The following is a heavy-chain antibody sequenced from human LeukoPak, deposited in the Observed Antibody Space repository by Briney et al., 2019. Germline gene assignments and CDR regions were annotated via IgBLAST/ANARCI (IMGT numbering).Heavy chain of an antibody. CDR3: ARGYSVTTELRNDY. Sequence: ASVKVSCKASGCTFTSYDINWVRQATGQGLEWMGWMNPNSGNTGYAQKFQGRVTMTRNTSISTAYMELSSLRSEDTAVYYCARGYSVTTELRNDYWGQGTLVTVSS. CDR1: GCTFTSYD. CDR2: MNPNSGNT. J-gene: IGHJ4*02. D-gene: IGHD4-17*01. V-gene: IGHV1-8*01.